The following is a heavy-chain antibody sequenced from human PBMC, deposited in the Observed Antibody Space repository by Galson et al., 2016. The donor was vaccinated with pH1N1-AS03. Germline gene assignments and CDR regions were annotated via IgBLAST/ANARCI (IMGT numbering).Heavy chain of an antibody. D-gene: IGHD5-18*01. CDR1: GYSISNGYY. Sequence: LSLTCAVSGYSISNGYYWDWIRQPPGKGLEWIGSIHHSGTTYYNPSLKSRVTISVDTSKNQFSVKLNSVTAADTAVYYCARNFGYNHVSLHYWGQGNLVTVSS. V-gene: IGHV4-38-2*01. CDR3: ARNFGYNHVSLHY. CDR2: IHHSGTT. J-gene: IGHJ4*02.